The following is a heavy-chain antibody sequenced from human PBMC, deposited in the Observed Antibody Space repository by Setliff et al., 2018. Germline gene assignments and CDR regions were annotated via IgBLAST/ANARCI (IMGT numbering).Heavy chain of an antibody. CDR1: GFTFDDYA. D-gene: IGHD2-15*01. J-gene: IGHJ4*02. CDR3: VKDTGNGGNTGLDY. CDR2: ISWDGTRT. V-gene: IGHV3-43D*04. Sequence: PGGSLRLSCSTSGFTFDDYAMHWVRQAPGKGLEWVSLISWDGTRTNYVDSLKGRVTISRDNSKNSLVLQMNSLRVEDTALYYCVKDTGNGGNTGLDYWGQGTLVTVSS.